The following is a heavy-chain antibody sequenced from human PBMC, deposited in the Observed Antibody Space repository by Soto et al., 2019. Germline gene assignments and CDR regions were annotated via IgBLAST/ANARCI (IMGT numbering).Heavy chain of an antibody. V-gene: IGHV3-15*01. Sequence: GGSLRLSCAASGFTFSKAWMSWVRQAPGKGLEWLGRIRSKTDGGTADYGAPVQDRFTISRDDSKNTLYLQIDSLKTEDTAMYYCRGNNWLDPWGQGTLVTVSS. J-gene: IGHJ5*02. D-gene: IGHD3-16*01. CDR1: GFTFSKAW. CDR3: RGNNWLDP. CDR2: IRSKTDGGTA.